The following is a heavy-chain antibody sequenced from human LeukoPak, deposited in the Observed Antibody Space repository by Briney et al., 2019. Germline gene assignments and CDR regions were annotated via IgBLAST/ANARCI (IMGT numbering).Heavy chain of an antibody. V-gene: IGHV3-7*05. J-gene: IGHJ4*02. CDR1: GFTFRNYW. Sequence: PGGSLRLSCAASGFTFRNYWMNSVRQAPGKGLEWLANINEDGSEKYYVDSVKGRFTISRDNAKNSLYLQMNSLRAEDTGVYYCARDQRYCSSSSCPWEPFDDWGQGTLVTVSS. CDR2: INEDGSEK. D-gene: IGHD2-2*01. CDR3: ARDQRYCSSSSCPWEPFDD.